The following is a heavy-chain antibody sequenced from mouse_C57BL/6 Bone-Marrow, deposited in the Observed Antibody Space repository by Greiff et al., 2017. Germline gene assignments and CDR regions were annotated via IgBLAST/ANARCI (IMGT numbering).Heavy chain of an antibody. CDR3: ATLYYGYDGP. CDR2: IYPRSGNT. D-gene: IGHD2-2*01. CDR1: GYTFTSYG. Sequence: QVQLKQSGAELARPGASVKLSCKASGYTFTSYGISWVKQRTGQGLEWIGEIYPRSGNTYYNEKFKGKATLTADKSSSTAYMELRSLTSEDSAVYFCATLYYGYDGPRGTGTTVTVSS. V-gene: IGHV1-81*01. J-gene: IGHJ1*03.